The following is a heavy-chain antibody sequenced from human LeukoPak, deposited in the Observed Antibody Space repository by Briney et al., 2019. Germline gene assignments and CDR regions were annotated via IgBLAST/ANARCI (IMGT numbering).Heavy chain of an antibody. Sequence: GGSLRLSCAASGFTFSDYYMSWIRQAPGKGLEWVSYISSSGSTIYYADSVKGRLTISRDNAKNSLYLQMNSLRAEDTAVYYCARDLPTRVVPAAPDEYYFDYWGQGTLVTVSS. CDR3: ARDLPTRVVPAAPDEYYFDY. CDR2: ISSSGSTI. V-gene: IGHV3-11*04. J-gene: IGHJ4*02. D-gene: IGHD2-2*01. CDR1: GFTFSDYY.